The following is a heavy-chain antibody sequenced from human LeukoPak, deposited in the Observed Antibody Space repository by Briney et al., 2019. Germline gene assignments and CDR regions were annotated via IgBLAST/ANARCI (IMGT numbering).Heavy chain of an antibody. CDR1: GGSISSYY. J-gene: IGHJ4*02. Sequence: SETLSLTCTVSGGSISSYYWSWIRQPPGKGLEWIEYIYYSGSTNYNPSLKSRVTISVDTSKNQFSLKLSSVTAADTAVYYCARTGAAAVDYWGQGTLVTVSS. CDR2: IYYSGST. V-gene: IGHV4-59*01. CDR3: ARTGAAAVDY. D-gene: IGHD6-13*01.